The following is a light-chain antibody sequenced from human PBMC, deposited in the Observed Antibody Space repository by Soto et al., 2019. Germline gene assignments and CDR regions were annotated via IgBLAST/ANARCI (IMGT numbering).Light chain of an antibody. V-gene: IGKV3-20*01. CDR1: QSVSSSY. CDR2: GAS. J-gene: IGKJ1*01. CDR3: QQYGSSPSWT. Sequence: EIVLTQSPGTLYLSPGERATLSCRASQSVSSSYLAWYQQKSGQAPRLLIYGASSRATGIPDRFGGSGSGTDFTLTISRLEPEDFAVYYCQQYGSSPSWTFGQGTKVEIK.